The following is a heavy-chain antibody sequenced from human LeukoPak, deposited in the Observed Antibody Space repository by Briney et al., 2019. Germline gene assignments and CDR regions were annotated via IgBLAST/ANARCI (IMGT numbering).Heavy chain of an antibody. D-gene: IGHD6-13*01. CDR1: GGSFSGYY. CDR2: INHSGST. Sequence: SETLSLTCAVYGGSFSGYYWSWIRQPPGKGLEWIGVINHSGSTNYNPSLKSRVTISVDTSKNQFSLKLSSVTAADTAVYYCARDSIAAAKPYYYYGMDVWGKGTTVTVSS. CDR3: ARDSIAAAKPYYYYGMDV. V-gene: IGHV4-34*01. J-gene: IGHJ6*04.